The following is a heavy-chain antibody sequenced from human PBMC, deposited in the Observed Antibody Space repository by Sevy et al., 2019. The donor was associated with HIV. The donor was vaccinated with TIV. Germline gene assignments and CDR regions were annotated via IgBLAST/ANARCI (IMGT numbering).Heavy chain of an antibody. CDR1: GFTFSNSW. J-gene: IGHJ4*02. CDR2: IKSKTDGGTT. D-gene: IGHD3-3*01. V-gene: IGHV3-15*01. CDR3: TTDGGQTYYDFWSGYYKPDY. Sequence: GGSLRLSCAASGFTFSNSWMSWVRQAPGKGLEWVGRIKSKTDGGTTDYAEPVKGRFTISRDDSKTTLYLQMNSLKTEDTAVYYCTTDGGQTYYDFWSGYYKPDYWGQGTLVTVSS.